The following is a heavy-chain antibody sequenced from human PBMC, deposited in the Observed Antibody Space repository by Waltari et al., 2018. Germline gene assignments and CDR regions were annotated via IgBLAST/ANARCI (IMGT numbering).Heavy chain of an antibody. CDR3: ARDLRAADAFDI. V-gene: IGHV4-59*12. J-gene: IGHJ3*02. D-gene: IGHD6-13*01. Sequence: QVQLQESGPGLVKPSETLSLTCTVSGGSISSYYWSWIRQPPGKGLEWIGYIYYSGSTNYNPSLKSRVTISVDTSKNQFSLKLISVTAADTAVYYCARDLRAADAFDIWGQGTMVTVSS. CDR1: GGSISSYY. CDR2: IYYSGST.